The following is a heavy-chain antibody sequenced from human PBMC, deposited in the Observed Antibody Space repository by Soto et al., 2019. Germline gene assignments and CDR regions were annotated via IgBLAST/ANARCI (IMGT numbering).Heavy chain of an antibody. CDR3: ATDLDGIAVAGLFDY. J-gene: IGHJ4*02. Sequence: ASVKVSCKVSGYTLTELSMHWVRQAPGKGLEWMGGFDPEDGETIYAQKYQGRVTMTEDTSTDTAYMELSSLRSEDTAVYYCATDLDGIAVAGLFDYWGQGTLVTVSS. CDR1: GYTLTELS. D-gene: IGHD6-19*01. CDR2: FDPEDGET. V-gene: IGHV1-24*01.